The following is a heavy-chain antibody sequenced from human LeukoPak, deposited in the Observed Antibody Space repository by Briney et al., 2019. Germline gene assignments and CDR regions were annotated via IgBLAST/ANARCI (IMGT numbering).Heavy chain of an antibody. V-gene: IGHV3-7*01. CDR2: IKQDGSEK. D-gene: IGHD3-3*01. Sequence: GGSLRLSCAASGFTFSSYWMSWVRQAPGKGLEWVANIKQDGSEKYYVDSVKGRFTISRDNAKNLLYLQMNSLRAEDTAVYYCARDLWDYDFWSGYFDYWGQGTLVTVSS. J-gene: IGHJ4*02. CDR1: GFTFSSYW. CDR3: ARDLWDYDFWSGYFDY.